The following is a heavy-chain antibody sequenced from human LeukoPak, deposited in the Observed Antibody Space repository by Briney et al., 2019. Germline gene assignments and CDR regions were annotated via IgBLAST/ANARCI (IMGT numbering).Heavy chain of an antibody. J-gene: IGHJ4*02. V-gene: IGHV4-34*01. Sequence: SSETLSLTCAVYGGSFSGYSWNWIRQPPVKGLEWIGEINHSGGTNYNPSLKSRVTISVDTSKKQFSLKLSSVTAADTAVYYCARGVDYYGVWRQGTLVTVSS. CDR3: ARGVDYYGV. CDR1: GGSFSGYS. D-gene: IGHD3-10*01. CDR2: INHSGGT.